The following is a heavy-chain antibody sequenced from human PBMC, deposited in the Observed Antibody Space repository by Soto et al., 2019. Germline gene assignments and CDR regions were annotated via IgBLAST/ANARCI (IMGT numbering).Heavy chain of an antibody. D-gene: IGHD6-19*01. CDR2: IYYSGST. Sequence: QVQLQESGPGLVKPSQTLSLTCSVSTGSISSGGFFWSWIRQHPGKGLEWMGDIYYSGSTSYNPSLKSRATISVDTSKNQFSLKLTSVTAADTAVYYCARDRGGSLAVADTLHLYYYGMDVWGQGTTVTVSS. J-gene: IGHJ6*02. CDR1: TGSISSGGFF. CDR3: ARDRGGSLAVADTLHLYYYGMDV. V-gene: IGHV4-31*03.